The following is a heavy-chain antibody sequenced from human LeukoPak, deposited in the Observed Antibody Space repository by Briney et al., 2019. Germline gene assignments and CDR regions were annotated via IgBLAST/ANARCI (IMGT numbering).Heavy chain of an antibody. J-gene: IGHJ4*02. D-gene: IGHD5-18*01. V-gene: IGHV3-21*01. CDR1: GFTFSGYS. CDR2: ISSSSSYI. Sequence: GGSLRLSCAASGFTFSGYSMNWVRQAPGKGLEWVSSISSSSSYIYYADSVKGRFTISRDNAKNSLYLQMNSLRAEDTAVYYCARVPMVKGGDCWGQGTLVTVSS. CDR3: ARVPMVKGGDC.